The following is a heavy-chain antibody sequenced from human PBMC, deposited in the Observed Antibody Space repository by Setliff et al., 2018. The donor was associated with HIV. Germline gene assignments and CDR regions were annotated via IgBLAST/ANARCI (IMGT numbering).Heavy chain of an antibody. Sequence: PSETLSLTCAVSGYSISSGYYWGWIRQPPGKGLEWIGNIYYSGSTYYNPSLKSRVTISLDTSKNQFSLKLSSVTAADTAVYYCAREIQFSATTYYYYYMDDWGRGTTVTVSS. V-gene: IGHV4-38-2*02. J-gene: IGHJ6*03. CDR1: GYSISSGYY. CDR3: AREIQFSATTYYYYYMDD. CDR2: IYYSGST. D-gene: IGHD5-18*01.